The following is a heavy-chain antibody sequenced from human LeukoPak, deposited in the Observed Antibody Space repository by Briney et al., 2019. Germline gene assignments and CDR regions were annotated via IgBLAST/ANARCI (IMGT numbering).Heavy chain of an antibody. D-gene: IGHD2-15*01. CDR3: ARRRVVVASTDGASGAFDI. V-gene: IGHV4-31*03. Sequence: SQTLSLTCTVSGGSISSGGYYWSWIRQHPGKGLEWIGYIYYSGSTYYNPSLRSRVTISVDTSKDQFSLKLSSVTAADTAVYFCARRRVVVASTDGASGAFDIWGQGTMVTVSS. J-gene: IGHJ3*02. CDR2: IYYSGST. CDR1: GGSISSGGYY.